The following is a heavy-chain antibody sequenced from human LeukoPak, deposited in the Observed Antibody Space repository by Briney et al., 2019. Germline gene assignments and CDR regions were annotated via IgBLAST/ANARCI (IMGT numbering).Heavy chain of an antibody. J-gene: IGHJ6*03. CDR2: IYYSGST. V-gene: IGHV4-59*01. Sequence: SETLSLTCTVSGGSISSYYWSWIRQPPGKGLEWIGYIYYSGSTNYNPSLKSRVTISVDTSKNQFSLKLSSVTAADTAVYYCASAAKSGRGNYWNYTYYYYMDVWGKGTTVTVSS. D-gene: IGHD1-7*01. CDR3: ASAAKSGRGNYWNYTYYYYMDV. CDR1: GGSISSYY.